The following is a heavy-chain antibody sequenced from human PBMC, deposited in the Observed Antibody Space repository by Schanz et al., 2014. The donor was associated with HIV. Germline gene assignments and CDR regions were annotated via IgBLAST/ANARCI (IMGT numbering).Heavy chain of an antibody. Sequence: QVHLVQSGAEVRRPGASVKVSCMASGYTFTNYYIHWVRQAPGQGPEWMGWIDCSNGDTYYKKNFRGRVTMTRDTPITTVFMELSGLRSDDTAVYFCTINQYQLLPFDYWGQGTLVSVSS. J-gene: IGHJ4*02. CDR1: GYTFTNYY. D-gene: IGHD2-2*01. CDR3: TINQYQLLPFDY. CDR2: IDCSNGDT. V-gene: IGHV1-2*02.